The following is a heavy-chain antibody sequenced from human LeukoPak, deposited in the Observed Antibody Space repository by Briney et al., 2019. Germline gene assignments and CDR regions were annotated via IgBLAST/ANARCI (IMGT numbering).Heavy chain of an antibody. CDR1: GFTFSSYW. J-gene: IGHJ6*03. Sequence: GGSLRLSCAASGFTFSSYWMSWVHQAPGKGLEWVANIKQDGSEKYYVDSVKGRFTISRDNAKNSLYLQMNSLRAEDTAVYYCARGADDLIDYYMDVWGKGTTVTVSS. CDR2: IKQDGSEK. CDR3: ARGADDLIDYYMDV. D-gene: IGHD3-3*01. V-gene: IGHV3-7*01.